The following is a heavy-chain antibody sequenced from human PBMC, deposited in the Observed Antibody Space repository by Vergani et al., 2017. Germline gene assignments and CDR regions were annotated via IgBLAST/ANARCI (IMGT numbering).Heavy chain of an antibody. D-gene: IGHD3-10*01. CDR1: GFTFDDYT. J-gene: IGHJ4*02. CDR2: ISWDGGST. CDR3: AKDYGSGSYYPDYFDY. Sequence: EVQLVESGGVVVQPGGSLRLSCAASGFTFDDYTMHWVRQAPGKGLEWVSLISWDGGSTYYADSVKGRFTISRDNSKNTLYLQMNSLRAEDTAVYYCAKDYGSGSYYPDYFDYWGQGTLVTVSS. V-gene: IGHV3-43*01.